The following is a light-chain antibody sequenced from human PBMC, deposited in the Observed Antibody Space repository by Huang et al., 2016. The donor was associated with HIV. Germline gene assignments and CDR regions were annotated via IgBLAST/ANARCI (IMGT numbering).Light chain of an antibody. CDR2: AAS. CDR3: QQYNNWPGT. J-gene: IGKJ2*01. CDR1: HAVSSS. Sequence: EVVMTQSPATLSVSPGDRVTLSCRARHAVSSSLAWYQQKPGQAPRLLIDAASTRATGIPARFSGSGSGTDFTLTISSLQSEDSAVYYCQQYNNWPGTFGQGTKLEIK. V-gene: IGKV3-15*01.